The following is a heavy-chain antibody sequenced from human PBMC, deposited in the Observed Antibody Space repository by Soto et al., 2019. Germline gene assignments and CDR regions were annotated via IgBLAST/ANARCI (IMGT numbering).Heavy chain of an antibody. CDR3: AKNQERELPRVIDF. D-gene: IGHD1-7*01. J-gene: IGHJ4*02. CDR1: GLTFSNYA. V-gene: IGHV3-23*01. CDR2: MSGSSSTT. Sequence: GGSLRLSCATSGLTFSNYAMSWVRQAPGGGLEWVSSMSGSSSTTYYADSVRGRSTISRDRSKNTLYLQMSSLRAEDTALYYCAKNQERELPRVIDFWGQGTLVTVSS.